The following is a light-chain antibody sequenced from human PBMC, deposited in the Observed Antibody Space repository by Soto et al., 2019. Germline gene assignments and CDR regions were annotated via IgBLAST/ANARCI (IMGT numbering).Light chain of an antibody. Sequence: DIVMTQSPLSLPVTPGEPASISFRSXQSLLHSNGYNYLDWYLQKPGQSPQLLIYLGSNRASGVPDRFSGSGSGTDFTLKISRVEAEDVGVYYCMQALQTRTFGQGTKVDIK. CDR2: LGS. J-gene: IGKJ1*01. CDR3: MQALQTRT. CDR1: QSLLHSNGYNY. V-gene: IGKV2-28*01.